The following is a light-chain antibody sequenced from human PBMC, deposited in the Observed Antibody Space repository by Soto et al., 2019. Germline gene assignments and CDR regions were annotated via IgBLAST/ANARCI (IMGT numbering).Light chain of an antibody. CDR2: EVT. J-gene: IGLJ1*01. CDR3: SASTTTNTPYV. V-gene: IGLV2-14*01. CDR1: SSDIGAYYF. Sequence: QSVLTQPASVSGSPGQSITISGTGSSSDIGAYYFVSWYQHHPGEAPKLLLYEVTTRPSGVSSRFSGSKSGNTAALTISGLQADDEATYYCSASTTTNTPYVFGTGTKLTVL.